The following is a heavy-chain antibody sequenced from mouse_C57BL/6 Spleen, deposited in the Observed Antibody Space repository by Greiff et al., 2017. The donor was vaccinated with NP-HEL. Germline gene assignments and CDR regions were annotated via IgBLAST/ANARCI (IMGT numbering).Heavy chain of an antibody. Sequence: EVQLQQSGAELVRPGASVKLSCTASGFNIKDDYMHWVKQRPEQGLEWIGWIDPENGDTEYASKFQGKATITADTSSNTAYLQLSSLTSEDTAVYYCTTRSGSSSYWYVDVWGTGTTVTVSS. D-gene: IGHD1-1*01. CDR2: IDPENGDT. CDR3: TTRSGSSSYWYVDV. V-gene: IGHV14-4*01. J-gene: IGHJ1*03. CDR1: GFNIKDDY.